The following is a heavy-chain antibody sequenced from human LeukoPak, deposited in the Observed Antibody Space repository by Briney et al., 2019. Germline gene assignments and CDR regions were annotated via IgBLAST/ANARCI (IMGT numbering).Heavy chain of an antibody. D-gene: IGHD5-18*01. J-gene: IGHJ4*02. CDR3: ARAGYSYGTRGPLYYFDY. Sequence: GGSLRLSCGASGFXVSSNYMSWVRQAPGKGLEWVSVIYSGGSTYYADSVKGRFTISRDNSKNTLYLQMNSLRAEDTAVYYCARAGYSYGTRGPLYYFDYWGQGTLVTVSS. V-gene: IGHV3-66*01. CDR1: GFXVSSNY. CDR2: IYSGGST.